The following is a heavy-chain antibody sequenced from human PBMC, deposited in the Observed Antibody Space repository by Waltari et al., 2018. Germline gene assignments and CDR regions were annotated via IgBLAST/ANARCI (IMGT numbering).Heavy chain of an antibody. CDR3: ASRQQLRTVSFDY. CDR1: GGTFTSYP. V-gene: IGHV1-69*13. Sequence: QVQLVQSGAEVMKPGSSVTFSCKASGGTFTSYPTSWVRGAPGQGLEWMGGIILIFGTANYAQKFQGRVTITAYESTSTAYMELSSLRSEATAVYYCASRQQLRTVSFDYWGQGTLVTVSS. CDR2: IILIFGTA. J-gene: IGHJ4*02. D-gene: IGHD6-13*01.